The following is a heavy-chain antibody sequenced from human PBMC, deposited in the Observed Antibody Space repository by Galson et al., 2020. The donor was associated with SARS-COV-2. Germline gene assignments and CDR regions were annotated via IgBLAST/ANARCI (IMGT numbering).Heavy chain of an antibody. CDR1: GFTFNNYG. CDR2: ISDDGTNK. D-gene: IGHD1-26*01. CDR3: AKSVSGWDLLHAFDI. Sequence: PGGSLRLSCAASGFTFNNYGMHWVRQAPGKGLEWVAVISDDGTNKYYGDSVKGRFTISRDNSKNTLYLQMNSLRAEDTAVYYCAKSVSGWDLLHAFDIWGQGTMVTVSS. J-gene: IGHJ3*02. V-gene: IGHV3-30*18.